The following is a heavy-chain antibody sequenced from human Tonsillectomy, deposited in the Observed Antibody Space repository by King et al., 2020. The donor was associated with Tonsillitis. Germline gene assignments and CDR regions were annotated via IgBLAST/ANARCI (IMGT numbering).Heavy chain of an antibody. CDR1: GFTFDDYA. CDR2: ISWNSGSI. J-gene: IGHJ4*02. CDR3: AKDSGERYFDWLFIN. D-gene: IGHD3-9*01. Sequence: VQLVESGGGLVQPGRSLRLSCAASGFTFDDYAMHWVRQAPGKGLEWVSGISWNSGSIGYGESVKGRFTISRDNAKNSLYLQMNSLRAEDTALYYCAKDSGERYFDWLFINWGQGTLVTVSS. V-gene: IGHV3-9*01.